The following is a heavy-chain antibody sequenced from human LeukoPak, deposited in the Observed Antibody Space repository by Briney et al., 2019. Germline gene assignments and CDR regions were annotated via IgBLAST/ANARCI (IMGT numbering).Heavy chain of an antibody. D-gene: IGHD3-22*01. CDR2: INSNSRYK. CDR1: GFTFRNYG. CDR3: ARSRQHQYDSSGHYEIFNWYFDL. J-gene: IGHJ2*01. V-gene: IGHV3-21*01. Sequence: PGGSLRLTCAASGFTFRNYGMTWVRQAPGKGLEWVSSINSNSRYKYYADSVKGRFTISRDNAKNSLYLQMNSLRAEDTAVYYCARSRQHQYDSSGHYEIFNWYFDLWGRGTLVTVSS.